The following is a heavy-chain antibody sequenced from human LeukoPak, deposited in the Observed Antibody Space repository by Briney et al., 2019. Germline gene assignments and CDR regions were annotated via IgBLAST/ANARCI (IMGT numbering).Heavy chain of an antibody. Sequence: SETLSLTCTVSGGSISSSIYYWGWIRQPPRKGLERIGSIYYSGSTYYNPSLKSRVTISVDTSKNQFSLKLSSVTAADTAVYYCAIHLAMIVVVITNLAWFDPWGQGTLVTVSS. CDR1: GGSISSSIYY. CDR3: AIHLAMIVVVITNLAWFDP. CDR2: IYYSGST. V-gene: IGHV4-39*01. D-gene: IGHD3-22*01. J-gene: IGHJ5*02.